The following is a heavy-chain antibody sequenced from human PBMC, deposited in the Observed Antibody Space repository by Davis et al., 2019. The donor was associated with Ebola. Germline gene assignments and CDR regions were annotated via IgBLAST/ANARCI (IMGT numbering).Heavy chain of an antibody. CDR1: GYSFTSYW. CDR3: ASLRRTITGMDDAFDI. CDR2: IYPGDSDT. D-gene: IGHD1-20*01. Sequence: KVSCKDSGYSFTSYWIGWVRQMPGKGLEWMGIIYPGDSDTRYSPSFQGQVTISADKSIKTAFLQWSSLKASDTAMYYCASLRRTITGMDDAFDIWGQGTMVTVSS. J-gene: IGHJ3*02. V-gene: IGHV5-51*01.